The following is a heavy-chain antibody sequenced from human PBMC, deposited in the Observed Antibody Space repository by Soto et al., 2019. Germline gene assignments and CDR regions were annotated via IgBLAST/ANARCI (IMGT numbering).Heavy chain of an antibody. CDR2: ISSSSTI. V-gene: IGHV3-48*01. CDR3: AVVPAANGHYGMDV. Sequence: HPGGSLRLSCAASGFTFSSYSMNWVRQAPGKGLEWVSYISSSSTIYYADSVKGRFTISRDNAKNSLYLQMNSLRAEDTAVYYCAVVPAANGHYGMDVWGQGTTVTVSS. CDR1: GFTFSSYS. J-gene: IGHJ6*02. D-gene: IGHD2-2*01.